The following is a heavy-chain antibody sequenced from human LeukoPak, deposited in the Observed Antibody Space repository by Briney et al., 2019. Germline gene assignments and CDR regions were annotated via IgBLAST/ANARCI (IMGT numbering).Heavy chain of an antibody. D-gene: IGHD4-17*01. V-gene: IGHV4-39*07. CDR3: ARGSDYGADAFDI. Sequence: SETLSLTCTVSGGSISSSSYYWGWIRQPPGKGLEWIGSIYYSGSTYYNPSLKSRVTISVDTSKNQFSLKLSSVTAADTAVYYCARGSDYGADAFDIWGQGTMVTVSS. CDR2: IYYSGST. J-gene: IGHJ3*02. CDR1: GGSISSSSYY.